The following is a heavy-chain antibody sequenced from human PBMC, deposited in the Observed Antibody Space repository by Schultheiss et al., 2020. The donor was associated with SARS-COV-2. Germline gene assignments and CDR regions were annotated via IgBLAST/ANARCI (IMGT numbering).Heavy chain of an antibody. D-gene: IGHD2-15*01. V-gene: IGHV4-39*01. Sequence: SQTLSLTCTVSGGPMKISSYYWGWIRQPPGKGLEWIGSIYSSGSTDYNASLRSRVTISVDTSKNQLSLKLSSVTAADTAVYYCARLGHCSGGDCYWLVGFDPWGQGTLVTVSS. J-gene: IGHJ5*02. CDR1: GGPMKISSYY. CDR3: ARLGHCSGGDCYWLVGFDP. CDR2: IYSSGST.